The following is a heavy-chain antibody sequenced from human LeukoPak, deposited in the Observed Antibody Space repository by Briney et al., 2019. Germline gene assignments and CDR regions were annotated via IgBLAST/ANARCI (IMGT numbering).Heavy chain of an antibody. CDR3: AREEYCSGGSCYSGAFDI. Sequence: PGGSLRLSCAASGFTFSSYGMHWVRQAPGKGLEWVAFIRYDGSNKYYADSVKGRFTISRDNSKNTLYLQMNSLRAEDTAVYYCAREEYCSGGSCYSGAFDIWGQGTMVTVSS. D-gene: IGHD2-15*01. V-gene: IGHV3-30*02. CDR1: GFTFSSYG. CDR2: IRYDGSNK. J-gene: IGHJ3*02.